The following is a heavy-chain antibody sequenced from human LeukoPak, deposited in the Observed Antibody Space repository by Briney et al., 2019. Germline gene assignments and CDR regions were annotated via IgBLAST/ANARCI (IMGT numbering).Heavy chain of an antibody. J-gene: IGHJ4*02. Sequence: TGGSLRLSCAVSGLTFSSSWMDWVRQAPGKGLEWVASINPEGSEKYSADSVKGRFTISRDNAKNSLYLQMDSLRVEDTAFYYCARDLAYSRLDYWGQGMLVTASS. V-gene: IGHV3-7*01. CDR3: ARDLAYSRLDY. CDR1: GLTFSSSW. CDR2: INPEGSEK. D-gene: IGHD5-18*01.